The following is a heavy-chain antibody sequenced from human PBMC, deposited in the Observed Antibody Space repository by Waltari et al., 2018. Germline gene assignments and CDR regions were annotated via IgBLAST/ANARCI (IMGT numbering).Heavy chain of an antibody. CDR2: INTDGHST. V-gene: IGHV3-74*01. D-gene: IGHD3-16*01. CDR3: AREGEWEPFDY. J-gene: IGHJ4*02. CDR1: GFTCRSPW. Sequence: EVQLLQSGGGLGRPGGSRRHSCAASGFTCRSPWMHWVRPVPGQGPVWVSRINTDGHSTTYADSVKGRFIISRDNSKNTLYFHMSSLRAEDTAVYRCAREGEWEPFDYWGQGTLVTVSS.